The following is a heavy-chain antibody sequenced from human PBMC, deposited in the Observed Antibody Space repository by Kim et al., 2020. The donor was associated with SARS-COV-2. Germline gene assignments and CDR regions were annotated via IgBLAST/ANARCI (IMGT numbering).Heavy chain of an antibody. Sequence: GGSLRLSCAASGFTFSSYGMHWVRQAPGKGLEWVAVIWYDGSNKYYADSVKGRFTISRDNSKNTLYLQMNSLRAEDTAVYYCARGDTAMVTGVSVGYWGQGTLVTVSS. CDR1: GFTFSSYG. CDR2: IWYDGSNK. V-gene: IGHV3-33*01. D-gene: IGHD5-18*01. J-gene: IGHJ4*02. CDR3: ARGDTAMVTGVSVGY.